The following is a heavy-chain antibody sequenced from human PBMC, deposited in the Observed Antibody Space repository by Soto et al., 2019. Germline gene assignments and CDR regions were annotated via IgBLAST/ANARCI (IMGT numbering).Heavy chain of an antibody. Sequence: QVQLVESGGGVVQPGRSLRLSCAASGFTFSSYAMHWVRQAPGKGLEWVAVISYDGSNKYYADSVKGRFTISRDNSKNTLYLQMNSLRAEDTAVYYCARGRNYGSGSYYGGGIDYWGQGTLVTVSS. V-gene: IGHV3-30-3*01. J-gene: IGHJ4*02. CDR2: ISYDGSNK. D-gene: IGHD3-10*01. CDR3: ARGRNYGSGSYYGGGIDY. CDR1: GFTFSSYA.